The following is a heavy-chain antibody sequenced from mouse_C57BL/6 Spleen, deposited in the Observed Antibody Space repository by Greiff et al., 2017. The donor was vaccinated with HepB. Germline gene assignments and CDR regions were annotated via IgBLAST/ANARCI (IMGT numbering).Heavy chain of an antibody. CDR2: IDPSDSYT. V-gene: IGHV1-69*01. CDR1: GYTFTSYW. D-gene: IGHD2-4*01. J-gene: IGHJ3*01. Sequence: VQLQQSGAELVMPGASVKLSCKASGYTFTSYWMHWVKQRPGQGLEWIGEIDPSDSYTNYNQKFKGKSTLTVDKSSSTAYMQLSSLTSEDSAVYYWARGDYDLAWFAYWGQGTLVTVSA. CDR3: ARGDYDLAWFAY.